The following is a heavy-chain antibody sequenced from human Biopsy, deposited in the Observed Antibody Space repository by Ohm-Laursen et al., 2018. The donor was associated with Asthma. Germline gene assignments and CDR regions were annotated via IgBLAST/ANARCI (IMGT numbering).Heavy chain of an antibody. Sequence: GTLSLTCTVSGGSVSTGSYYWSWIRQPPGKGLEWLGYIYYTGSDNYNPSLKSRVTILVDTSKNQFSLRLNSVTAADTAVYYCARGPNYHGSGRAPIGMDVWGQGTTVTVSS. D-gene: IGHD3-10*01. V-gene: IGHV4-61*01. CDR3: ARGPNYHGSGRAPIGMDV. CDR2: IYYTGSD. CDR1: GGSVSTGSYY. J-gene: IGHJ6*02.